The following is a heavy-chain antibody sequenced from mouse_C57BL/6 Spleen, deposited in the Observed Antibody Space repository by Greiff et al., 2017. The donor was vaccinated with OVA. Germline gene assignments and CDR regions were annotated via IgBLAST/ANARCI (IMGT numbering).Heavy chain of an antibody. CDR1: GYTFTSYW. CDR3: ARRNWDDYFDY. CDR2: IDPSDSET. Sequence: VQLQQPGAELVRPGSSVKLSCKASGYTFTSYWMHWVKQRPIQGLEWIGNIDPSDSETHYNQKFKDKATLTVDKSSSTAYMQLSSLTSEDSAVYYCARRNWDDYFDYWGKGTTLTVSS. D-gene: IGHD4-1*01. J-gene: IGHJ2*01. V-gene: IGHV1-52*01.